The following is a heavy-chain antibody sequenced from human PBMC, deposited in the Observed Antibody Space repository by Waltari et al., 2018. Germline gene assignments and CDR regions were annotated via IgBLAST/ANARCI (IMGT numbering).Heavy chain of an antibody. J-gene: IGHJ3*02. CDR1: GYTFTGYY. V-gene: IGHV1-2*06. Sequence: QVQLVQSGAEVKKPGASVKVSCKAAGYTFTGYYMHWVRQAPGQGLEWMGRINPTSGGTNYAQKFQGRVTMTSDTSISTAYMELSRLRSADTAVYYCARDRSAFDIWGQGTMVTVSS. CDR2: INPTSGGT. CDR3: ARDRSAFDI.